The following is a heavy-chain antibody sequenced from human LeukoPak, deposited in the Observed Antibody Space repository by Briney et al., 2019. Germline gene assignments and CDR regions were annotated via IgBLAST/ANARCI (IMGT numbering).Heavy chain of an antibody. J-gene: IGHJ4*02. Sequence: SSVKVSCKASGGTFSSYAISWVRQAPGQGLEWMGRIIPIFGTANYAQKFQGRVTITTDESTSTAYMELSSLRSEVTAVYYCAIRSNCSGGSCYALDFDYWGQGTLVTVSS. D-gene: IGHD2-15*01. V-gene: IGHV1-69*05. CDR3: AIRSNCSGGSCYALDFDY. CDR1: GGTFSSYA. CDR2: IIPIFGTA.